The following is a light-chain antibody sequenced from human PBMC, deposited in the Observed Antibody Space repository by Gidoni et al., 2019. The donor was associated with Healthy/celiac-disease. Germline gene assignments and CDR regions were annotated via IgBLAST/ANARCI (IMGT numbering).Light chain of an antibody. J-gene: IGLJ1*01. V-gene: IGLV2-8*01. Sequence: QSALTQPHSASGSPGPSVTISCTGTSSDVGGYNYVSWYNQNQGKDPNLLIYEVSKRPAGAPDRFSGSKSGNTASLTVSGLQAEDEADYYCSSYAGSNSYVFGTGTKVTVL. CDR3: SSYAGSNSYV. CDR2: EVS. CDR1: SSDVGGYNY.